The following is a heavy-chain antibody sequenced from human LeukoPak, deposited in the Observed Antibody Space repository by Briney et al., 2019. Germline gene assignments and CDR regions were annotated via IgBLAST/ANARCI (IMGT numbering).Heavy chain of an antibody. CDR1: GFTFSSYS. CDR3: ARERSGGSYRFDP. CDR2: ISSSSSTI. D-gene: IGHD1-26*01. V-gene: IGHV3-48*04. J-gene: IGHJ5*02. Sequence: GGPLRLSCAASGFTFSSYSKNWVRQAPGKGLEWVSYISSSSSTIYYADSVKGRFTISRDNAKNSLYLQMNSLRAEDTAVYYCARERSGGSYRFDPWGQGTLVTVSS.